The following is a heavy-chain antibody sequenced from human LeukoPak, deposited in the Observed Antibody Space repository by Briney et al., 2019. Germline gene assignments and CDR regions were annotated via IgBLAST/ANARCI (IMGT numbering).Heavy chain of an antibody. J-gene: IGHJ4*02. CDR3: ARDQGDNMYFDY. D-gene: IGHD3-16*01. CDR1: GFTFSSYS. Sequence: GSLRLSCAASGFTFSSYSMNWVRQAPGKGLEWVSSISSSSSYIYYADSVKGRITISRDNAKNSLYLQMNSLRAEDTAVYYCARDQGDNMYFDYWGQGTLVTVSS. CDR2: ISSSSSYI. V-gene: IGHV3-21*01.